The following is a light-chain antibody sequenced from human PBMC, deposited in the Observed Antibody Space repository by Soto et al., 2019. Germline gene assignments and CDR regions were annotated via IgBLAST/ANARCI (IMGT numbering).Light chain of an antibody. Sequence: EIVLTQSPATLSLSPGERATLSCRASQSVSSYLAWYQQKPGQAPRLHIYDASTSATGIPARFSGSGSGTDFTLTISSLEPEDFAVYYCQQRSNWPITFGQGTQLEIK. V-gene: IGKV3-11*01. J-gene: IGKJ5*01. CDR1: QSVSSY. CDR2: DAS. CDR3: QQRSNWPIT.